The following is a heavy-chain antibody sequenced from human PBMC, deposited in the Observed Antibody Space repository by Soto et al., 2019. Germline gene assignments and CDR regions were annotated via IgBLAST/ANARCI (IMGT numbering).Heavy chain of an antibody. D-gene: IGHD5-12*01. Sequence: SQTLPLTCIPCRGSISSNYCRWIRQPPGKGLEWIGYIYYSGSTNYSPSLGSRVTMSVDTSKNQFSLMLSSVTSADTAVYYCARRYGSRFDYWGQGTLVTVS. J-gene: IGHJ4*02. CDR2: IYYSGST. V-gene: IGHV4-59*08. CDR1: RGSISSNY. CDR3: ARRYGSRFDY.